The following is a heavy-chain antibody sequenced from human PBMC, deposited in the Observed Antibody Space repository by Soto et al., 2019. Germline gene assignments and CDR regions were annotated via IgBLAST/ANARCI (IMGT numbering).Heavy chain of an antibody. CDR1: GGTFSSYA. J-gene: IGHJ6*02. CDR2: IIPIFGTA. V-gene: IGHV1-69*06. CDR3: ARDYYGSGSYYNGFYYYYGMDV. D-gene: IGHD3-10*01. Sequence: QVQLVQSGAEVKKPGSSVKVSYKASGGTFSSYAISWVRQAPGQGLEWMGGIIPIFGTANYAQKFQGRVTITADKSTSTAYMELSSLRSEDTAVYYCARDYYGSGSYYNGFYYYYGMDVWGQGTTVTVSS.